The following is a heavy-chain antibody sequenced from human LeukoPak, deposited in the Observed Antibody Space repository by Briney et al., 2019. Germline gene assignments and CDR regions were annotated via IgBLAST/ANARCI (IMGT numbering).Heavy chain of an antibody. CDR2: INPNSGGT. CDR3: ARDWGYYYDSSGYYWIY. Sequence: GASVKVSFKSSGYTFTGYYMHWVRQAPGQGLEWMGRINPNSGGTSYAQKSQGRVTMTRDTSISTAYMELSRLRSDDTAVYYCARDWGYYYDSSGYYWIYWGQGTLVTVSS. J-gene: IGHJ4*02. D-gene: IGHD3-22*01. CDR1: GYTFTGYY. V-gene: IGHV1-2*06.